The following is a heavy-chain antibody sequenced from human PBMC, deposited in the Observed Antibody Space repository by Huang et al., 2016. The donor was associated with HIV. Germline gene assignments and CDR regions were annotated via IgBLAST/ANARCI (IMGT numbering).Heavy chain of an antibody. J-gene: IGHJ5*02. D-gene: IGHD5-12*01. V-gene: IGHV3-23*01. Sequence: EMQLLESGGGLVQPGGSLRLSCAASAFTFRSYVMTWVRQARGRGLEWVSATGGSGGNTYYADSVKGRFTISRDNSKNTLYLQMNSLRAEDTAVYYCAKVASGYDFSARGSDWFDPWGQGTLVSVSS. CDR3: AKVASGYDFSARGSDWFDP. CDR2: TGGSGGNT. CDR1: AFTFRSYV.